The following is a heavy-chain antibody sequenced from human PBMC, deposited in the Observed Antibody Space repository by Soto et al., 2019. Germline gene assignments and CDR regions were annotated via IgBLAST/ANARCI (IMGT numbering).Heavy chain of an antibody. V-gene: IGHV3-7*01. CDR1: GFTFSSYW. CDR2: IKQDGSEK. Sequence: EVQLVESGGGLVQPGGSLRLSCVASGFTFSSYWMSWVRQAPGKGLEGVANIKQDGSEKYYVDSVKDRFTISRDNAKNSRYLEMNSLRAEDSAVYYCARVYPGSGWPYHYYGMDVWGQGTTVTVSS. CDR3: ARVYPGSGWPYHYYGMDV. J-gene: IGHJ6*02. D-gene: IGHD6-19*01.